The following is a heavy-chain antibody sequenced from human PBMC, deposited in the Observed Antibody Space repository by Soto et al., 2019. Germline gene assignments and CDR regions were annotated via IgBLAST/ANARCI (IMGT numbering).Heavy chain of an antibody. J-gene: IGHJ4*02. V-gene: IGHV4-61*01. Sequence: SETLSLTCTVSGGSVSSGSYYWSWIRQPPGKGLEWIGYIYYSGSTNYNPSLKSRVTISVDTSKNQFSLKLSSVTAADTAVYYCARESQQLVRAFDYWGQGTLVTVSS. D-gene: IGHD6-13*01. CDR3: ARESQQLVRAFDY. CDR1: GGSVSSGSYY. CDR2: IYYSGST.